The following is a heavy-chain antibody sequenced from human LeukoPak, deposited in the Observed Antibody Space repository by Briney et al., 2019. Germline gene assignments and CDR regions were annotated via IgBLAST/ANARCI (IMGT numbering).Heavy chain of an antibody. V-gene: IGHV3-23*01. D-gene: IGHD6-13*01. Sequence: GGSLRLSCAASGFTFTDYWMHWVRQAPGKGLEWVSAISGSGGSTYYADSVKGRFTISRDNSKNTLYLQMNSLRAEDTAVYYCAKDQTIAAAGNWFDPWGQGTLVTVSS. CDR3: AKDQTIAAAGNWFDP. J-gene: IGHJ5*02. CDR1: GFTFTDYW. CDR2: ISGSGGST.